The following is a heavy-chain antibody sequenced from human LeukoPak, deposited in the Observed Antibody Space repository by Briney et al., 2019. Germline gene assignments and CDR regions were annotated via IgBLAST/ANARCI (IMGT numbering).Heavy chain of an antibody. D-gene: IGHD1-26*01. Sequence: PGGSLRLSCAASEFTFSSYGMHWVRQAPGKGLEWVAVISYDGSNKYYADSVKGRFTISRDNSKNTLYLQMNSLRAEDTAVYFCTRDLVGATSDFWGQGTLVTVSS. V-gene: IGHV3-30*03. CDR2: ISYDGSNK. CDR1: EFTFSSYG. CDR3: TRDLVGATSDF. J-gene: IGHJ4*02.